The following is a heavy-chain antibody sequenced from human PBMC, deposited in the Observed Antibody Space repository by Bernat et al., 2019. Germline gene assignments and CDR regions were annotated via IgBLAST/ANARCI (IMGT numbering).Heavy chain of an antibody. D-gene: IGHD2-15*01. Sequence: QVQLVQSAAEVKKPGSSVKVSCQAPGRPFSRNAISCVRQPPGQGLEWMGRIISLFGPANYAQKFQDRVAITADESKSTAYMELSSLRSEDTAVYYCARGRCGGGTCYSVDYIWGSSSGLGYFDYWGQGTLVTVSS. CDR3: ARGRCGGGTCYSVDYIWGSSSGLGYFDY. CDR1: GRPFSRNA. CDR2: IISLFGPA. J-gene: IGHJ4*02. V-gene: IGHV1-69*01.